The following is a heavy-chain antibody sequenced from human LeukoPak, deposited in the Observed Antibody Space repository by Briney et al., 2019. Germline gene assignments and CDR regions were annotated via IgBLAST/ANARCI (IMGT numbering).Heavy chain of an antibody. J-gene: IGHJ3*01. CDR1: GVAISSYF. Sequence: PSETLSLTCTVSGVAISSYFWSWIRQPPGKGLEWIGYISYSGSANYNPSLKSRVTISVDTSKNQFSLRLSSVTAADTAVYYCATSYYDSSGAPAFDVWGQGTVVTVSS. CDR3: ATSYYDSSGAPAFDV. D-gene: IGHD3-22*01. CDR2: ISYSGSA. V-gene: IGHV4-59*01.